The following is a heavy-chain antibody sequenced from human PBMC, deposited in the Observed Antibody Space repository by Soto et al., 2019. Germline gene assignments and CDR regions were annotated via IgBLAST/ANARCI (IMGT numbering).Heavy chain of an antibody. J-gene: IGHJ6*02. CDR1: GFTFGDYA. CDR3: TRDKDIVVVVAAPLGMDV. D-gene: IGHD2-15*01. CDR2: IRSKAYGGTT. V-gene: IGHV3-49*03. Sequence: GGSLRLSCTASGFTFGDYAMSWFRQAPGKGLEWVGFIRSKAYGGTTEYAASVKGRFTISRDDSKSIAYLQMSSLKTEDTAVYYCTRDKDIVVVVAAPLGMDVWGQGTTVTVSS.